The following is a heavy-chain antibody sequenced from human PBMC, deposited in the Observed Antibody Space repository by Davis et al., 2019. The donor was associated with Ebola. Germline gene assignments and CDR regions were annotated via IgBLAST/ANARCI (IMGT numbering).Heavy chain of an antibody. CDR2: ISYDGSNK. Sequence: PGGPLRLSCAASGSTSSTYGMHWVRQAPGKGLEWVAVISYDGSNKYYADSVKGRFTISRDNSKNPLYLQMNSLRAEDTAVYYCARWFRKMGAFDIWGQGTMVTVSS. CDR1: GSTSSTYG. J-gene: IGHJ3*02. CDR3: ARWFRKMGAFDI. D-gene: IGHD3-10*01. V-gene: IGHV3-30*03.